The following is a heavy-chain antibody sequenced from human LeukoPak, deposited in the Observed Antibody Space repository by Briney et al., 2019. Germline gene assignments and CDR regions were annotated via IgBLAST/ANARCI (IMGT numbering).Heavy chain of an antibody. V-gene: IGHV4-34*01. Sequence: PSETLSLTCAVYGGSLSGYFWSWIRQSPGKGLEWIGEISHSGSTNYNPSLKSRVTISVDTSKNQFFLRLNSVTAADMGVYYCARGWRITMVRGVKHLDYWAREPRSPSPQ. J-gene: IGHJ4*02. CDR1: GGSLSGYF. CDR2: ISHSGST. CDR3: ARGWRITMVRGVKHLDY. D-gene: IGHD3-10*01.